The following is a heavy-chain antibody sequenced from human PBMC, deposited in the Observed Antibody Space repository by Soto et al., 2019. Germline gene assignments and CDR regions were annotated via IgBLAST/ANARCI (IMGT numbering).Heavy chain of an antibody. Sequence: PGGSLRLSCAASGFTFSSYRMHWVRQAPGKGLEWVSALGTAGDTYYPGSVKGRFTISRENAKNSLYLQMNSLRAGDTAVDYCARALVGYCSGGSCYQKAYYGMDVWGQGTTVTVSS. V-gene: IGHV3-13*01. J-gene: IGHJ6*02. CDR1: GFTFSSYR. CDR3: ARALVGYCSGGSCYQKAYYGMDV. CDR2: LGTAGDT. D-gene: IGHD2-15*01.